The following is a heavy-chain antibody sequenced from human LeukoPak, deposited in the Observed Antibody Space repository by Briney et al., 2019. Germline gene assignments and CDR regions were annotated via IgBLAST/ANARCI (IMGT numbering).Heavy chain of an antibody. CDR3: ARVGFCSVGTCPYYFDC. D-gene: IGHD2-15*01. CDR2: INPNSGGT. CDR1: GYTFTGYY. Sequence: ASVKVSCKASGYTFTGYYMHWVRQAPGQGLEWMGWINPNSGGTNYAQKFQGRVTMTRDTSISTAYMELTRLTSDDTALYYCARVGFCSVGTCPYYFDCWGQGTQVTVSS. V-gene: IGHV1-2*02. J-gene: IGHJ4*02.